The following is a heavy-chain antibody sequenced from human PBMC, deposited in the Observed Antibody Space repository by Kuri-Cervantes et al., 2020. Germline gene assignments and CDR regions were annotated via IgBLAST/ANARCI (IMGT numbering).Heavy chain of an antibody. D-gene: IGHD3-10*01. J-gene: IGHJ4*02. Sequence: GGSLRLSCAASGFTFSDYGMHWVRQAPGKGLEWVAVIWFDGSNKYYADSVKGRFTISRDNSKNTLYLQMNSLRAEDTAVYYCARGEGYYGSGSYYFDYWGQGTLVTVSS. CDR3: ARGEGYYGSGSYYFDY. V-gene: IGHV3-33*01. CDR1: GFTFSDYG. CDR2: IWFDGSNK.